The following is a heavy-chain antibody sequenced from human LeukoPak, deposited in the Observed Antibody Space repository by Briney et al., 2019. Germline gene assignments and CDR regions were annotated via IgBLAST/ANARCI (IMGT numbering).Heavy chain of an antibody. CDR2: IIPIFGIA. J-gene: IGHJ4*02. D-gene: IGHD3-22*01. CDR1: GGTFSSYA. CDR3: ASTDSRGYYKERFDY. Sequence: SVKVSCKASGGTFSSYAISWVRQAPGQGLEWMGRIIPIFGIANYAQKFQGRVTITADKSTSTAYMELSSLRSEDTAVYYCASTDSRGYYKERFDYWGQGTLVTVSS. V-gene: IGHV1-69*04.